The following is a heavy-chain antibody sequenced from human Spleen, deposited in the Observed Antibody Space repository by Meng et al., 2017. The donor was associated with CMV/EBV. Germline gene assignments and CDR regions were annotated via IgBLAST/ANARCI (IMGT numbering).Heavy chain of an antibody. J-gene: IGHJ4*02. CDR3: TRLIRYSNSSGYSSD. D-gene: IGHD3-22*01. CDR1: GFTFSGSA. V-gene: IGHV3-73*01. CDR2: IRSKANSYAT. Sequence: GESLKISCAASGFTFSGSAMHWVRQASGKGLEWVGRIRSKANSYATAYAASVKGRFTISRDDSKNTAYLQMNSLKTEDTAVYYCTRLIRYSNSSGYSSDWGQGTLVTVSS.